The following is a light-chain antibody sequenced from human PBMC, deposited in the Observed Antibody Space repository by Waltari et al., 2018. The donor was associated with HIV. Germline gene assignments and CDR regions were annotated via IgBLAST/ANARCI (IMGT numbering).Light chain of an antibody. Sequence: SALTPPRSLSGSPGQSVTISCTGTSSDVVSYNYVSWYQHHPVKAPNLILYDVSERPSGVPDRFSGSKSGNTASLTISGLQAEDEADYYCCSYAGTYTFVVFGGGTKLTVL. CDR1: SSDVVSYNY. CDR3: CSYAGTYTFVV. J-gene: IGLJ2*01. V-gene: IGLV2-11*01. CDR2: DVS.